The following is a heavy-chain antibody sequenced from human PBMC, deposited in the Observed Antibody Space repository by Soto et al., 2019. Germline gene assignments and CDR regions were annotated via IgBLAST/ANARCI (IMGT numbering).Heavy chain of an antibody. CDR3: TQLGAFDV. CDR1: GFTVSNNY. Sequence: EVQLVESGGALIQPGGSLILSCAASGFTVSNNYISWVRQAPGKGLEWVSPMYSGGSTHYANSVKGRFTISRDGSKNTVYLQMKSLRAEDTAVYYCTQLGAFDVWGQGTMVTVSS. D-gene: IGHD3-16*01. J-gene: IGHJ3*01. V-gene: IGHV3-53*01. CDR2: MYSGGST.